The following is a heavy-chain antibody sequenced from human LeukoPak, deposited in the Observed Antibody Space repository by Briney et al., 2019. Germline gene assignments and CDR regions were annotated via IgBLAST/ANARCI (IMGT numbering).Heavy chain of an antibody. J-gene: IGHJ6*02. CDR3: ATLIADYYYYGMDV. Sequence: ASVKVSCKASGYTFTGYYMHWVRQAPGQGLEWMGWINPNSGGTNYAQKFQGRVTMTTDTSTSTAYMELRSLRSDDTAVYYCATLIADYYYYGMDVWGQGTTVTVSS. V-gene: IGHV1-2*02. CDR2: INPNSGGT. D-gene: IGHD2-15*01. CDR1: GYTFTGYY.